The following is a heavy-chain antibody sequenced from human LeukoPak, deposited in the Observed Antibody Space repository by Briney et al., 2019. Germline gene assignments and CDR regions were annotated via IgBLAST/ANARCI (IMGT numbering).Heavy chain of an antibody. D-gene: IGHD5-24*01. CDR2: IYYSGST. V-gene: IGHV4-59*12. CDR1: GGSISYYY. J-gene: IGHJ4*02. CDR3: ARARWLQFRYFDY. Sequence: SETLSLTCTVSGGSISYYYWSWIRQPPGKGLEWIGYIYYSGSTTYNPSLKSRVTISVDTSKNQFSLKLSSVTAADTAVYYCARARWLQFRYFDYWGQGTLVTVSS.